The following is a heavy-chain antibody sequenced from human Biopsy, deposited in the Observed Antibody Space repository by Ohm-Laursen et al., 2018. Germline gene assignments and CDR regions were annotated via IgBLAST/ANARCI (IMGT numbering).Heavy chain of an antibody. CDR1: GGSIISYY. CDR3: ARTPRDSFWSGSYKRGLWFDP. V-gene: IGHV4-59*07. Sequence: PSDTLSLTCSVSGGSIISYYWTWIRQPPGKGLEWIGHVYNGGITNYNPSLESRVTISKDTSKNQFSLQVNSVTAADTAVYYCARTPRDSFWSGSYKRGLWFDPWGQGTLVIVSS. CDR2: VYNGGIT. J-gene: IGHJ5*02. D-gene: IGHD3-3*01.